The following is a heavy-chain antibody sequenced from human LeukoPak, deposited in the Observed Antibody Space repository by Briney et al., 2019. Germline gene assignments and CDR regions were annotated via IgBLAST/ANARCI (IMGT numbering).Heavy chain of an antibody. CDR1: GGSISSGGYY. CDR2: IYYSGST. J-gene: IGHJ3*02. V-gene: IGHV4-31*03. Sequence: SETLSLTCTVSGGSISSGGYYWSWIRQRPGKGLEWIGYIYYSGSTYYNPSLKSRVTISVDTSKNQFSLKLSSVTAADTAVYYCARVGVYYYDSGGYPLRPDAFDIWGQGTMVTVSS. CDR3: ARVGVYYYDSGGYPLRPDAFDI. D-gene: IGHD3-22*01.